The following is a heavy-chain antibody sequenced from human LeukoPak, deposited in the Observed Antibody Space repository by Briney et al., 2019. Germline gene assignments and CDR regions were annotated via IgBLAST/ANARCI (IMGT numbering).Heavy chain of an antibody. CDR2: IWYDGSNK. Sequence: GGSLRLSCAASGFTFSSYGMHWVRQAPGKGLEWMAVIWYDGSNKYYADSVKGRFTISRDNSKNTLYLQMNSLRAEDTAVYYCARGNYDFWSGYYYYYYYMDVWGKGTTVTVSS. D-gene: IGHD3-3*01. CDR3: ARGNYDFWSGYYYYYYYMDV. V-gene: IGHV3-33*01. J-gene: IGHJ6*03. CDR1: GFTFSSYG.